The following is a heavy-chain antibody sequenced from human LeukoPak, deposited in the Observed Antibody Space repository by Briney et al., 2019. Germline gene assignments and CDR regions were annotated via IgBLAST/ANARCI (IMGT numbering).Heavy chain of an antibody. Sequence: GESLKISCKGSGYSFATYWIGWVCQMPGKGLEWMGIIYPGDSDTRYSPSFQGQVTISADKSITTAYLQWHSLKASDTAMYYCARRATSYEYFDLWGRGTLVTVSS. D-gene: IGHD2-15*01. CDR1: GYSFATYW. V-gene: IGHV5-51*01. CDR3: ARRATSYEYFDL. J-gene: IGHJ2*01. CDR2: IYPGDSDT.